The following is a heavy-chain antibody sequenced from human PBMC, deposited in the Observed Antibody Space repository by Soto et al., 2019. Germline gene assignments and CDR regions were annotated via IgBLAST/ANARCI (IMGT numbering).Heavy chain of an antibody. V-gene: IGHV3-23*05. CDR1: GFTFTNYL. J-gene: IGHJ4*02. CDR2: IDKSGGDT. CDR3: AKATYSRSWYF. Sequence: EVQLLESGGDLVQPGGSLRLSCAASGFTFTNYLMTWVRQAPGKGLEWVSSIDKSGGDTYYADSVKGRFTISRDNSTNTLYLQMNGLRAEDTALYYCAKATYSRSWYFWCQGTLVTVSS. D-gene: IGHD2-2*01.